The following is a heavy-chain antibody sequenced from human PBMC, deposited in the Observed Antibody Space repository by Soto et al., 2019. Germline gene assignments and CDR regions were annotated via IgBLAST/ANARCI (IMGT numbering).Heavy chain of an antibody. J-gene: IGHJ3*02. CDR2: ISGSGGST. V-gene: IGHV3-23*01. D-gene: IGHD3-22*01. Sequence: PGGSLRLSCAASGFTFSSYAMSWVRQAPGKGLEWVSAISGSGGSTYYADSVKGRFTISRDNSKNTLYLQMNSLRAEDTAVYYCAKDSYDSSGYPLPQDAFDIWGQGTMVTV. CDR3: AKDSYDSSGYPLPQDAFDI. CDR1: GFTFSSYA.